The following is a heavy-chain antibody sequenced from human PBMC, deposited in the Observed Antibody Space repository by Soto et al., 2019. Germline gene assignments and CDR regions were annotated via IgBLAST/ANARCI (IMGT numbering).Heavy chain of an antibody. CDR1: GYIFNNYG. CDR3: ARDIDYDIAC. D-gene: IGHD4-17*01. J-gene: IGHJ4*02. CDR2: IYSKEGKI. V-gene: IGHV1-18*01. Sequence: QVQLVQSGAEVQKPGASVKVSCKASGYIFNNYGISWVRQAPGQGLEWMGWIYSKEGKINFAQKFQGRVTMTTDTSSSTAYIELRSLRFDNSALYFCARDIDYDIACWGQGTLVTVSS.